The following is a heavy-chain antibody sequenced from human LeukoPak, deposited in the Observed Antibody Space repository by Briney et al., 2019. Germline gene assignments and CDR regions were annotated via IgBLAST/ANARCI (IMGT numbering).Heavy chain of an antibody. J-gene: IGHJ4*02. D-gene: IGHD3-9*01. CDR1: GFTFSSYA. CDR2: ISGSGDNT. CDR3: AKSRHYDILTGYY. Sequence: GGSLRLSCAASGFTFSSYAMSWVRQAPGKGLEWVSAISGSGDNTYYADSVKGRFTISRDNSKNTLYLQMNSLRAENTAVYYCAKSRHYDILTGYYWGQGTLVTVSS. V-gene: IGHV3-23*01.